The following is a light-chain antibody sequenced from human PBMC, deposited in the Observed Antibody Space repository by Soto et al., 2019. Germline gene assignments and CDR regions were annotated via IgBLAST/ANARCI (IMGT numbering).Light chain of an antibody. J-gene: IGKJ4*01. CDR1: QAISNY. CDR2: DAS. CDR3: QQYDNLPLT. Sequence: IQMTPSPSPLSSSVGDRVTIPFPASQAISNYLNWYQQKPGKAPKLLIYDASNLETGVPSRFSGSGSGTDFTFTISSLQPEDIATYYCQQYDNLPLTFGGGTKVDIK. V-gene: IGKV1-33*01.